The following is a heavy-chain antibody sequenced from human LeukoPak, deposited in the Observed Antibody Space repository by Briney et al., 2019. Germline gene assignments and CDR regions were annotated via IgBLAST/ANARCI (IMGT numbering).Heavy chain of an antibody. Sequence: PSETLSLTCTVSGGSVSSDSYDWSWIRQPPGKGLDWIGYIYYSESTNYNPSLKSRVTISVDTSKNQFSLKLRSVTPADTAVYYCARSSGRMSFDYWGQGTLVTVSS. CDR3: ARSSGRMSFDY. J-gene: IGHJ4*02. CDR2: IYYSEST. CDR1: GGSVSSDSYD. V-gene: IGHV4-61*01. D-gene: IGHD6-19*01.